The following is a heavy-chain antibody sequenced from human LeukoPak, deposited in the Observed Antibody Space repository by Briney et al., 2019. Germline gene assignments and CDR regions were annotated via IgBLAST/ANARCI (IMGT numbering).Heavy chain of an antibody. CDR1: GYTFTSYA. CDR2: INAGNGNT. CDR3: ARALDTAMGQTACLGY. V-gene: IGHV1-3*01. D-gene: IGHD5-18*01. J-gene: IGHJ4*02. Sequence: ASVKVSCKASGYTFTSYAMHWVRQAPGQRLEWMGWINAGNGNTKYSQKFQGRVTITRDTSASTAYMELSSLRSEDTAVYYCARALDTAMGQTACLGYWGQGTLVTVSS.